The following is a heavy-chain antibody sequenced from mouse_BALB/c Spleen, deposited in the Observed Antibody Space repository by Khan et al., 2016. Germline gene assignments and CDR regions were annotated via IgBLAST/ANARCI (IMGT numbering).Heavy chain of an antibody. Sequence: EVELVESGGGLVKPGGSLKLSCAAAGFTFSSYTMSWVRQTPEKRLEWVATISSGGGNTYYPDSVKGRFTISRDNAKNNLYLQMSSLRSEDTALXYCARSYYGYDTFAYWGQGTLVTVSA. D-gene: IGHD2-9*01. CDR1: GFTFSSYT. CDR3: ARSYYGYDTFAY. V-gene: IGHV5-9*03. J-gene: IGHJ3*01. CDR2: ISSGGGNT.